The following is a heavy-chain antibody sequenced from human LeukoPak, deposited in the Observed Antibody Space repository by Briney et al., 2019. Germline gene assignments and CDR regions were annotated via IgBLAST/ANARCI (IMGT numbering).Heavy chain of an antibody. V-gene: IGHV1-69*06. D-gene: IGHD2-21*02. CDR3: AKVAAAIPRWYFDL. CDR2: IIPIFGTS. Sequence: SVKVSCKTSGGSIMNYAISWVRQAPGQGLEWMGVIIPIFGTSNYAQKFQDRVTITADKSTNTANMELSSLRSEDTAVYYCAKVAAAIPRWYFDLWGRGTLATVSS. J-gene: IGHJ2*01. CDR1: GGSIMNYA.